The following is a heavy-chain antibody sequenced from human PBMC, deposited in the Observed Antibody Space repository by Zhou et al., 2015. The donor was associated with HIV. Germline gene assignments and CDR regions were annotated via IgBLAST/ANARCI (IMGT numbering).Heavy chain of an antibody. D-gene: IGHD2-21*01. CDR3: ARGTLHLLYYYYGMDV. J-gene: IGHJ6*02. CDR1: GDTFSTYG. V-gene: IGHV1-69*06. Sequence: QVQLVQSGTEVKKPGSSVKVSCRASGDTFSTYGISWVRQAPGQGLEWMGGIIPILGTTKYAQKFQGRVTVTADRSTSTAYMDLRSLRLEDTAVYYCARGTLHLLYYYYGMDVWGQGP. CDR2: IIPILGTT.